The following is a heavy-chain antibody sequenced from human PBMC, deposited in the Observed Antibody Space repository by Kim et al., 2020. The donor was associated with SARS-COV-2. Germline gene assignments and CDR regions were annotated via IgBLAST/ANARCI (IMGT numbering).Heavy chain of an antibody. J-gene: IGHJ3*02. CDR3: AKVVGFRRSNSDAFDI. V-gene: IGHV3-23*01. D-gene: IGHD3-10*01. Sequence: MKGRFTISRDNSKNTLYLQMNSLRAEDTAVYYCAKVVGFRRSNSDAFDIWGQGTMVTVSS.